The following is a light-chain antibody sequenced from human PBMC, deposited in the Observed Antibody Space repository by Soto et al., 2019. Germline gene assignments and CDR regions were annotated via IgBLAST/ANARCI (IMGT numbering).Light chain of an antibody. V-gene: IGKV3-15*01. CDR2: GAS. J-gene: IGKJ3*01. CDR1: QSVSSN. CDR3: QQDNNWPT. Sequence: EIVMTQSPATLSVSPGERATLSCRASQSVSSNLAWYQQKPGQAPSLLIYGASTRATGIPARFSGSGSGTEFTLTISSLQSEDFAVYYCQQDNNWPTFGPGTKVDIK.